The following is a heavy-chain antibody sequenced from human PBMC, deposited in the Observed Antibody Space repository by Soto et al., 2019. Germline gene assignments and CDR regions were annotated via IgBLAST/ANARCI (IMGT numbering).Heavy chain of an antibody. V-gene: IGHV3-30*18. CDR1: GFTFSSNG. J-gene: IGHJ6*02. Sequence: SLRLSCAASGFTFSSNGMHWVSQAPGKGPEWVAVISYDGSNKYYADSVKGRFTISRDNSKNTLYLQMNSLRAEDTAVYYCAKRFREIAAASRRYYYYGMDVWGQGTTVTVSS. D-gene: IGHD6-13*01. CDR3: AKRFREIAAASRRYYYYGMDV. CDR2: ISYDGSNK.